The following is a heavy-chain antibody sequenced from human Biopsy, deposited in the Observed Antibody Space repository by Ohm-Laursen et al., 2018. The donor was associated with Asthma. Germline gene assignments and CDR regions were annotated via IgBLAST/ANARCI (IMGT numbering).Heavy chain of an antibody. V-gene: IGHV3-30*06. CDR1: GFSFSKFA. Sequence: SLRLSCAATGFSFSKFASHWVRQAPGKGLEWVGGISKDASTQDYADSVKGRFTMARDNSKNTLDLQMNSLREENAAVHYCVRDGTDDAFDIWGQGTVVSVSS. CDR3: VRDGTDDAFDI. CDR2: ISKDASTQ. D-gene: IGHD1-1*01. J-gene: IGHJ3*02.